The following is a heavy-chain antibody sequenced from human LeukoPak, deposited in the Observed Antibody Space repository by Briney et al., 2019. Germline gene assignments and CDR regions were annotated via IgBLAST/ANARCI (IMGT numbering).Heavy chain of an antibody. CDR1: GYTFTVYY. Sequence: GASVKVSCKASGYTFTVYYMHWVRQAPEQGREWMGWINPNSGGTYYTQKFQGRVTMTRDTSISTAYMELSSLRSDDTAVYYCARGGYSGTEKPNDYWGQGTLVTVSS. V-gene: IGHV1-2*02. D-gene: IGHD1-26*01. J-gene: IGHJ4*02. CDR2: INPNSGGT. CDR3: ARGGYSGTEKPNDY.